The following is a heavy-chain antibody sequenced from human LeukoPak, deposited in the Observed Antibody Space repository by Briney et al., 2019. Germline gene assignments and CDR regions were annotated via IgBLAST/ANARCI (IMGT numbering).Heavy chain of an antibody. CDR3: ASLAMVRGVKFDY. D-gene: IGHD3-10*01. CDR2: INHSGSI. V-gene: IGHV4-34*01. J-gene: IGHJ4*02. Sequence: SETLSLTCAVYGGSFSGYYWSWIRQPPGKGLEWIGEINHSGSINYNPSLKSRVTISVDTSKNQFSLKLSSVTAADTAVYYCASLAMVRGVKFDYWGQGTLVTVSS. CDR1: GGSFSGYY.